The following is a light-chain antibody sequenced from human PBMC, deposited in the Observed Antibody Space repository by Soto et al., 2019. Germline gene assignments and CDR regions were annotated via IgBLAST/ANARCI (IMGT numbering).Light chain of an antibody. J-gene: IGKJ3*01. Sequence: AIRMTQSPSSLSASTGDRVTITCRASQGISSYFAWYQQKPGKAPKLLIYAASTLQSGVPSRFSGSGSGTDFTLTISCLQSDDCATYYWHQYYNYPFTFGPGTKVDIK. CDR3: HQYYNYPFT. V-gene: IGKV1-8*01. CDR2: AAS. CDR1: QGISSY.